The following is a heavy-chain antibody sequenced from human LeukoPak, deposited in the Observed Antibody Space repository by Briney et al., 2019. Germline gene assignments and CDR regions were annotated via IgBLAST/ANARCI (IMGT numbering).Heavy chain of an antibody. V-gene: IGHV4-59*02. Sequence: SETLSLTCTVSGGSVSGHYWTWIRQPPGKGLEWIGQIFYTGQADYNPSLKSRVTISVDTSKNQFSLRLSSVTAADTAVYYCARDPTTVTKGLDIWGQGTMVTVSS. D-gene: IGHD4-17*01. CDR3: ARDPTTVTKGLDI. CDR2: IFYTGQA. CDR1: GGSVSGHY. J-gene: IGHJ3*02.